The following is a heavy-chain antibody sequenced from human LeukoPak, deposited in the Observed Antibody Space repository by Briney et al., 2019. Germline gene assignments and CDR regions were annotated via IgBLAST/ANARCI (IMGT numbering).Heavy chain of an antibody. CDR1: GFTFSSYG. J-gene: IGHJ4*02. D-gene: IGHD4-23*01. CDR3: ANGDYGGPTPGFDY. V-gene: IGHV3-30*02. CDR2: IRYDGSNK. Sequence: TGGSLRLSCAASGFTFSSYGMHWVRQAPGKGLEWVAFIRYDGSNKYYADSVRGRFTISRDNSKNTLYLQMNSLRAEDTAVYYCANGDYGGPTPGFDYWGQGTLVTASS.